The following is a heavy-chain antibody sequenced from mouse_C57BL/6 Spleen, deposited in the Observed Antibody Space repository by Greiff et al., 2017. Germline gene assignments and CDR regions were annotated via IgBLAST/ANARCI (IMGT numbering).Heavy chain of an antibody. V-gene: IGHV1-82*01. D-gene: IGHD2-5*01. CDR1: GYAFSSSW. Sequence: QVQLQQSGPELVKPGASVKISCKASGYAFSSSWMNWVKQRPGKGLEWIGRIYPGDGDTNYNGKFKGKATLTADKSSSTAYMQLSSLTSEDSAVYCCARSSNYEGLWYFDVWGTGTTVTVSS. CDR2: IYPGDGDT. CDR3: ARSSNYEGLWYFDV. J-gene: IGHJ1*03.